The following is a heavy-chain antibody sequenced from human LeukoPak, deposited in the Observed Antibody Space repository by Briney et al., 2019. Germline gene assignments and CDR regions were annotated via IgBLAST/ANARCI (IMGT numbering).Heavy chain of an antibody. CDR3: ARGGKIPLAGTRSPQYFQH. Sequence: GGSLRLSCAASGFTFDDYAMHWVRQAPGKGLEWVSLISWDGGSTYYADSVKGRFTISRDNAKNSLYLQMNSLRAEDTAVYYCARGGKIPLAGTRSPQYFQHWGQGTLVTVSS. V-gene: IGHV3-43D*03. CDR2: ISWDGGST. CDR1: GFTFDDYA. D-gene: IGHD6-19*01. J-gene: IGHJ1*01.